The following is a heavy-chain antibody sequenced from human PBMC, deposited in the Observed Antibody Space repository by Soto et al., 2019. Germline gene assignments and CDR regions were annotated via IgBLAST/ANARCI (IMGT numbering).Heavy chain of an antibody. J-gene: IGHJ5*02. CDR2: IIPIFGTT. CDR1: GGTFSNYA. Sequence: QVQLVQSGAELKKPGSSVKVSCKASGGTFSNYAITWVRQAPGQRLEWLGRIIPIFGTTDYAQKFQGRGTITADESTTTAYMELSSLRSDDTAVYYCAKDGGREGYFGNWFDPWGQGTLVTVSS. V-gene: IGHV1-69*15. D-gene: IGHD2-15*01. CDR3: AKDGGREGYFGNWFDP.